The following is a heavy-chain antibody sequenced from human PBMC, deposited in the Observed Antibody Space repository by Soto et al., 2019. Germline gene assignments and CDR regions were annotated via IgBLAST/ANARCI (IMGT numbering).Heavy chain of an antibody. J-gene: IGHJ4*02. CDR3: AKDHTGSNSFEY. CDR2: MNTDGRKT. CDR1: GFTFSSYW. V-gene: IGHV3-74*01. Sequence: GGSLRLSCAASGFTFSSYWMHWVRQAPGKGLVWVSRMNTDGRKTHYADSVKGRFTISRDNAKNTLHLQMNSLRVEDSGVYYCAKDHTGSNSFEYWGRGSMVTVSS. D-gene: IGHD4-4*01.